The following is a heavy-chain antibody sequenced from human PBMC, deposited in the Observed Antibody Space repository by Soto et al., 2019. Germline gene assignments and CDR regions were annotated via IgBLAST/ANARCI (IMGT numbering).Heavy chain of an antibody. J-gene: IGHJ4*02. CDR3: ARDRVSSGWYV. Sequence: LSLTCTVSGGSVSSGSYYWSWIRQPPGKGLEWIGYIYYSGSTNYNPSLKSRVTISVDTSKNQFSLRLSSVTAADTAVYYCARDRVSSGWYVWGQGTLVTVSS. CDR1: GGSVSSGSYY. CDR2: IYYSGST. V-gene: IGHV4-61*01. D-gene: IGHD6-19*01.